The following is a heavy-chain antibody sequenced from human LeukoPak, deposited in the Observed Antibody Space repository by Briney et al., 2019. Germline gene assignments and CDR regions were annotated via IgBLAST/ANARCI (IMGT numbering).Heavy chain of an antibody. D-gene: IGHD2-15*01. CDR2: ISAYNGNT. CDR1: GYTFTSYG. Sequence: ASVKVSCKASGYTFTSYGISWVRQAPGQGLEWMGWISAYNGNTNYAQKFQGRVTMTRDTSISTAYMELSRLRSDDTAVYYCAREVGPDGHDYYYYMDVWGKGTTVTVSS. CDR3: AREVGPDGHDYYYYMDV. J-gene: IGHJ6*03. V-gene: IGHV1-18*01.